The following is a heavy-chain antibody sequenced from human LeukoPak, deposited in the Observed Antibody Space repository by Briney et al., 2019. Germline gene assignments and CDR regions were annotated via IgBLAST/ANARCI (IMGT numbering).Heavy chain of an antibody. CDR2: IYHSGST. Sequence: SEALSLTCAVSGGSISSSNWWSWVRQPPGKGLEWIGEIYHSGSTNYNPSLKSRVTISVDKSKTQFSLKLSSVTAADTAVYYCARHIWLQKGYFDYWGQGTLVTVSS. CDR3: ARHIWLQKGYFDY. J-gene: IGHJ4*02. CDR1: GGSISSSNW. D-gene: IGHD5-24*01. V-gene: IGHV4-4*02.